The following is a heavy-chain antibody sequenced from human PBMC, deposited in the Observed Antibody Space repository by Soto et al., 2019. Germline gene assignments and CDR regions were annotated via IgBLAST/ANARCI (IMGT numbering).Heavy chain of an antibody. D-gene: IGHD6-13*01. V-gene: IGHV3-30*18. J-gene: IGHJ4*02. CDR3: AKTEYSSSPFGYFDE. CDR2: ISRDGSDK. Sequence: GWSLRLSCAASGFTFSTYGMHWVRQAPGKGLEWVAVISRDGSDKYYADTVKGRFTISRDNSKNTLYLQMNSLRAEDTAVYYCAKTEYSSSPFGYFDEWGQGTLVTVSS. CDR1: GFTFSTYG.